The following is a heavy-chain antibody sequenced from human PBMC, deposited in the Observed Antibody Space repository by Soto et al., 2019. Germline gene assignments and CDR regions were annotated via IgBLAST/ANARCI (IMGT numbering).Heavy chain of an antibody. Sequence: AVGSLRLSCAASGFTFSSYAMHWVRQAPGKGLEWVAVISYDGSNKYYADSVKGRFTISRDNSKNTLYLQMNSLRAEDTAVYYCARDPAPYSSGPSGGPWGQGTLVTVSS. D-gene: IGHD6-19*01. CDR3: ARDPAPYSSGPSGGP. V-gene: IGHV3-30-3*01. J-gene: IGHJ5*02. CDR2: ISYDGSNK. CDR1: GFTFSSYA.